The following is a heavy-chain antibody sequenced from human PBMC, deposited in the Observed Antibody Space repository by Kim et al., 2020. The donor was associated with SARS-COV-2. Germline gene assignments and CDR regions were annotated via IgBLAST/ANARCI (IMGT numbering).Heavy chain of an antibody. D-gene: IGHD5-12*01. CDR2: TT. Sequence: TTDYAAPVKGRFTISRDDSKNTLYLQMNSLKTEDTAVYYCTTTTGYHFDYWGQGTLVTVSS. CDR3: TTTTGYHFDY. V-gene: IGHV3-15*01. J-gene: IGHJ4*02.